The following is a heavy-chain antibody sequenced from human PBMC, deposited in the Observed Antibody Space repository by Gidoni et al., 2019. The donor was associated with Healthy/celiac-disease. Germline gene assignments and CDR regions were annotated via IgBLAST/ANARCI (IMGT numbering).Heavy chain of an antibody. J-gene: IGHJ5*02. CDR2: SRRGSGST. D-gene: IGHD2-2*01. Sequence: EEQLLEAGGGVVQPGGSLRLSCAASGFSFCSYAMSWVRQAPGKGLGWVSASRRGSGSTYYASSVKGRFTISRNNSKNTLYLQMNSLRAEDTAVYYCAKDNCSSTSCYGTLGFDPWGQGTLVTVSS. V-gene: IGHV3-23*01. CDR3: AKDNCSSTSCYGTLGFDP. CDR1: GFSFCSYA.